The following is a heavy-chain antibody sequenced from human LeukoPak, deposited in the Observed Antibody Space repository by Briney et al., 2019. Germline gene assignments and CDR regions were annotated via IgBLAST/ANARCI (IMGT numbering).Heavy chain of an antibody. CDR1: GGSISSYY. Sequence: ETLSLTCTVSGGSISSYYWSWVRQAPGKGLEWVSVIYSGGSTYYADSVKGRFTISRDNSKNTLYLQMNSLRAEDTAVYYCARVGVEWFAFDIWGQGTMVTVSS. CDR3: ARVGVEWFAFDI. J-gene: IGHJ3*02. V-gene: IGHV3-66*01. D-gene: IGHD3-3*01. CDR2: IYSGGST.